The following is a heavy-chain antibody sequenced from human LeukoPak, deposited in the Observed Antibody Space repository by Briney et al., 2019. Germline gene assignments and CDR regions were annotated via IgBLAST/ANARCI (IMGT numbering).Heavy chain of an antibody. CDR3: ARQGDRGSWYFDY. J-gene: IGHJ4*02. D-gene: IGHD2-21*02. Sequence: GGSLRLSCAASGFTFIYYAMHWVRQAPGKGLEWVALISYDGSNKYYTDSVKGRFTNPRDNSKSTLYLQMDSLIGGDTAVYYCARQGDRGSWYFDYWGRGTLVTASS. V-gene: IGHV3-30-3*01. CDR1: GFTFIYYA. CDR2: ISYDGSNK.